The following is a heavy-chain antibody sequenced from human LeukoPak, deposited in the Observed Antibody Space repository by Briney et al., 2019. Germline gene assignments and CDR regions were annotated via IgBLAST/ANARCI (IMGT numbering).Heavy chain of an antibody. Sequence: GGSLRLSGAASGFTFSSYSMNWVRQAPGKGLEWVSFISSSTTYIYYADSVKGRFTISRDNAKNSLYLQMNSLRAEDTAVYYCARVPVDFSDYDEWPGGDSGGDYWGQGTLVTVSS. D-gene: IGHD4-11*01. V-gene: IGHV3-21*01. CDR2: ISSSTTYI. J-gene: IGHJ4*02. CDR3: ARVPVDFSDYDEWPGGDSGGDY. CDR1: GFTFSSYS.